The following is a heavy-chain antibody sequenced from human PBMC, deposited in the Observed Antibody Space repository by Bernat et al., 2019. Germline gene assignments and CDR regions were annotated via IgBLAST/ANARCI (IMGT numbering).Heavy chain of an antibody. CDR2: IWYDGSNK. J-gene: IGHJ4*02. D-gene: IGHD4-17*01. V-gene: IGHV3-33*01. CDR1: GFTFSSYG. CDR3: ARGGDYEFDY. Sequence: QVQLVESGGGVVQPGRSLRLSCAASGFTFSSYGMHWVRQAPGKWLEWVAGIWYDGSNKYYADSVKGRFTISRDNSKNTLYLQMNSLRAEDTAVYYCARGGDYEFDYWGQGTLVTVSS.